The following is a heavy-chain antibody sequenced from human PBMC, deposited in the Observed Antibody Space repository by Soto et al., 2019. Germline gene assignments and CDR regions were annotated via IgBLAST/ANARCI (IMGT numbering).Heavy chain of an antibody. CDR1: GRSINSYY. D-gene: IGHD3-22*01. V-gene: IGHV4-59*01. J-gene: IGHJ4*02. Sequence: SETLSLTCNVSGRSINSYYWSWVRQPPGKGLEWIGYIYDSGITSCNPSLKSRVTMSADTSKNQFSLKLTSVTGADTAVYYCARTYDSNGYANEFDSWGQGILVTVSS. CDR3: ARTYDSNGYANEFDS. CDR2: IYDSGIT.